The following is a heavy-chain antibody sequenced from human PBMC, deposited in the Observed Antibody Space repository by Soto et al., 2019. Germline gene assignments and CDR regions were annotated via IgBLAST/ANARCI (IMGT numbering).Heavy chain of an antibody. CDR2: ITGSGGDT. J-gene: IGHJ4*02. V-gene: IGHV3-23*01. CDR3: AKGSASSRPSYLDY. Sequence: PGGSLRLSCAASGLTFCSYAMSWVRQAPGKGLEWVSAITGSGGDTYHADSVKGRFTISRDNTKNTLYLQMNSLRAEDTAVYYCAKGSASSRPSYLDYWDQGTLVTVSS. CDR1: GLTFCSYA. D-gene: IGHD2-2*01.